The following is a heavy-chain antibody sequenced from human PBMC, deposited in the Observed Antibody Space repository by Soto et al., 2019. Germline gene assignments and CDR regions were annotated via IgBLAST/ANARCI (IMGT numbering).Heavy chain of an antibody. Sequence: LSLTCTVSGGSMRNYFWTWIRQPPGKGLEWIGYIHYSGATSFFPSYNPSLRGRVTISEDTSKSQFSLKLLSVTTADTAVYFCAAGEASSRNLAPYYLDFWGQGTLVTVSS. CDR2: IHYSGATSFFP. CDR1: GGSMRNYF. CDR3: AAGEASSRNLAPYYLDF. J-gene: IGHJ4*02. D-gene: IGHD6-13*01. V-gene: IGHV4-59*01.